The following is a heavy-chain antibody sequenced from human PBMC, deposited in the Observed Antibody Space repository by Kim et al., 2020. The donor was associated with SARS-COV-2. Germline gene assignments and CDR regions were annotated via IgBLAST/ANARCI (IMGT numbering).Heavy chain of an antibody. V-gene: IGHV3-21*01. CDR1: GFTFSSYS. CDR2: ISSSSSYI. D-gene: IGHD3-22*01. J-gene: IGHJ4*02. CDR3: ARMATQKDSSGYWDY. Sequence: GGSLRLSCAASGFTFSSYSMNWVRQAPGKGLEWVSSISSSSSYIYYADSVKGRFTISRDNAKNSLYLQMNSLRAEDTAVYYCARMATQKDSSGYWDYWGQGTLVTVSS.